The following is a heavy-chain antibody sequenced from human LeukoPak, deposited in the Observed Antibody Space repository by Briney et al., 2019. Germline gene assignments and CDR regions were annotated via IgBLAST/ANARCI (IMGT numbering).Heavy chain of an antibody. V-gene: IGHV4-59*05. J-gene: IGHJ4*02. CDR3: ARATGYDFWSGYYSPFDY. D-gene: IGHD3-3*01. Sequence: SETLSLTCTVSGGSISSYYWSWIRQPPGKGLEWIGSIYYSGSTYYNPSLKSRVTISVDTSKNQFSLKLSSVTAADTAVYYCARATGYDFWSGYYSPFDYWGQGTLVTVSS. CDR1: GGSISSYY. CDR2: IYYSGST.